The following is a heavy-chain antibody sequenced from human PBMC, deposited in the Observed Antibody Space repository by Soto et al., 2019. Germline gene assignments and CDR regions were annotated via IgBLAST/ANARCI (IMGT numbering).Heavy chain of an antibody. Sequence: ASVKVSCKASGYIFSNYGISWVRQAPGQGLEWMGWISTYNANTYYAQKFQGRVTMTTDASTSTAYMELRSLRSDDTAVFYCARERDGSSWSSAESLQYWGQGTLVTVSS. V-gene: IGHV1-18*01. CDR1: GYIFSNYG. J-gene: IGHJ1*01. D-gene: IGHD6-13*01. CDR3: ARERDGSSWSSAESLQY. CDR2: ISTYNANT.